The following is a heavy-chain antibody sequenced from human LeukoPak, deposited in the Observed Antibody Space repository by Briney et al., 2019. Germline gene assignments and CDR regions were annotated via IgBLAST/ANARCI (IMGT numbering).Heavy chain of an antibody. J-gene: IGHJ4*02. CDR3: TRDLSARFPGGFDY. CDR1: GFTFSAYS. CDR2: ISSNSNYI. V-gene: IGHV3-21*06. D-gene: IGHD3-10*01. Sequence: GGALRLSCAASGFTFSAYSMNWVRQAPGKGLEWVSTISSNSNYIYYADSVKGRFAISRDNARDSVSLQMDSLRAEDTAVYFCTRDLSARFPGGFDYWGQGILVTVSS.